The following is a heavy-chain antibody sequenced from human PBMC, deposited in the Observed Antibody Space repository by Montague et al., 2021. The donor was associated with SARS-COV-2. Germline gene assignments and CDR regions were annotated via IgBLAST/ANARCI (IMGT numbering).Heavy chain of an antibody. J-gene: IGHJ4*02. D-gene: IGHD6-6*01. CDR3: ARTPTRPLSLDS. V-gene: IGHV4-4*07. Sequence: ETLSLTCALAGGSITGFSWSWVRQPAGKGLEWIGRVTTSGTTNYSPSLRSRVTMSVDTSKNQFSLNLNSVTAADTAIYYCARTPTRPLSLDSWGQGTLVTVSS. CDR2: VTTSGTT. CDR1: GGSITGFS.